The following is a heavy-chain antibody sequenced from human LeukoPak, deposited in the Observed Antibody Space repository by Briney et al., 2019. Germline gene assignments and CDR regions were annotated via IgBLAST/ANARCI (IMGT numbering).Heavy chain of an antibody. CDR1: GYTFTGYY. CDR2: INPNSGGT. CDR3: AREGSDSSGWTEKYNWFDP. V-gene: IGHV1-2*02. J-gene: IGHJ5*02. D-gene: IGHD6-19*01. Sequence: ASVKVSCKASGYTFTGYYMHWVRQAPGQGLEWMGWINPNSGGTNYAQKFQGRVTMTRDTSISTAYMELSRLRSDDTAVYYCAREGSDSSGWTEKYNWFDPWGQETLVTVSS.